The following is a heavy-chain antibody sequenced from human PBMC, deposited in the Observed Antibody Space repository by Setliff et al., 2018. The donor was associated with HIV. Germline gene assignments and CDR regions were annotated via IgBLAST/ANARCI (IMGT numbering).Heavy chain of an antibody. J-gene: IGHJ4*02. D-gene: IGHD6-13*01. Sequence: ASVKVSCKASGYTFSSYGISWVRQAPGQGLEWMGWISPSNGYTDYAQKFRDRVTLTTDTSTSTAYMEIKSLTSDDTAVYYCARASTPYSSNWYWYFDYWGQGTLVTVSS. CDR3: ARASTPYSSNWYWYFDY. CDR1: GYTFSSYG. V-gene: IGHV1-18*01. CDR2: ISPSNGYT.